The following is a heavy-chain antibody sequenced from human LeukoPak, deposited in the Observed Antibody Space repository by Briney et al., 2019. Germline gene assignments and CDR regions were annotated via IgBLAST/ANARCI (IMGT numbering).Heavy chain of an antibody. Sequence: SETLSLTCTVSGGSISSYYWSWIRQPRGKGLEWIGYIYYSRSTNYNPSLKSRVTISVDTSKNQFSLKLSSVTAADTAVYYCASQYCTNGVCYFGGAFDIWGQGTMVTVSS. D-gene: IGHD2-8*01. CDR1: GGSISSYY. CDR2: IYYSRST. V-gene: IGHV4-59*08. CDR3: ASQYCTNGVCYFGGAFDI. J-gene: IGHJ3*02.